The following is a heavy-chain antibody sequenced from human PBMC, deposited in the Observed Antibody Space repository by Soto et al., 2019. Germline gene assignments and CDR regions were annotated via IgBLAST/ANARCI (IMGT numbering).Heavy chain of an antibody. J-gene: IGHJ3*02. CDR2: IIPIFGTA. D-gene: IGHD5-18*01. CDR1: GGTFSSYA. V-gene: IGHV1-69*13. Sequence: SVKVSCKASGGTFSSYAISWVRQAPGQGLEWMGGIIPIFGTANYAQKFQGRVTITADESTSTAYMELSSLRSEDTAVYYCARERGYSYGYRPHDAFDIWGQGTMVTVSS. CDR3: ARERGYSYGYRPHDAFDI.